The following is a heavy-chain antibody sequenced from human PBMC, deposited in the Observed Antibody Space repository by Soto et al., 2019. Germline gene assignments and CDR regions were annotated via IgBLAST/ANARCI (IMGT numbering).Heavy chain of an antibody. Sequence: EVQLVESGGGLVQPGGSLKLSCATSGFTFSASAMHWVRQASGKGLEWVGHIRSKANNYAAAYAASVKGRCTISRDDPKNTAYLQMNSLKTEDTAVYYCTRHLMDVWDQGTTVTVSS. J-gene: IGHJ6*02. V-gene: IGHV3-73*01. CDR1: GFTFSASA. CDR3: TRHLMDV. CDR2: IRSKANNYAA.